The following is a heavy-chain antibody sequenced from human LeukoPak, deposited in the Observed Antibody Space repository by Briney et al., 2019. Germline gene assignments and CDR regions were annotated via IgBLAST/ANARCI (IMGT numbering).Heavy chain of an antibody. CDR1: GFTFSSYA. D-gene: IGHD6-13*01. J-gene: IGHJ4*02. Sequence: GGSLRLSCAASGFTFSSYAMSWVRQAPGKGLEWVSAISGSGGSTYYADSVKGRFTISRDNFKNTLYLQMNSLRAEDTAVYYCAKRLAAAGTDRLFDYWGQGTLVTVSS. CDR3: AKRLAAAGTDRLFDY. V-gene: IGHV3-23*01. CDR2: ISGSGGST.